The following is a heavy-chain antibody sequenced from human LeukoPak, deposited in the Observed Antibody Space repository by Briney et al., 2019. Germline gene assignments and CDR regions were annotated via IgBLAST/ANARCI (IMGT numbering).Heavy chain of an antibody. Sequence: GESLKISCKGSGFSFTTYGIDWVRQTPGKGLEWMGVIYLDDSDTRYSPSFQGQVTISGDKSINTAYVHWSNLKASDSAMYYCAKERWGSGDYWGQGTLVTVSS. J-gene: IGHJ4*02. CDR3: AKERWGSGDY. D-gene: IGHD2-21*01. CDR2: IYLDDSDT. V-gene: IGHV5-51*01. CDR1: GFSFTTYG.